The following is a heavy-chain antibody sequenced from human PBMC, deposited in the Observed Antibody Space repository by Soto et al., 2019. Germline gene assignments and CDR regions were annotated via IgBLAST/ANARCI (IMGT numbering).Heavy chain of an antibody. V-gene: IGHV1-18*01. J-gene: IGHJ6*02. CDR3: ARMGDVPYYYYGMDV. Sequence: QVQLVQSGAEVKKPGASVKVSCKASGYTFTSYGISWVRQAPGQGLEWMGWINGYNGNTNHAQKLQGRVTMSTDTSTSTAYMELGSLRSDDSAVYYCARMGDVPYYYYGMDVWGHGTTVTVSS. CDR1: GYTFTSYG. D-gene: IGHD3-16*01. CDR2: INGYNGNT.